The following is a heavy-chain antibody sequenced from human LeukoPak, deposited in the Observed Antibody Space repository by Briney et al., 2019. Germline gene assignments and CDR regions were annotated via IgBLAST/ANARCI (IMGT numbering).Heavy chain of an antibody. V-gene: IGHV3-64*01. CDR1: GFTFSSYA. CDR2: ISSNGGST. D-gene: IGHD2-15*01. J-gene: IGHJ4*02. Sequence: PGRSLRLSCAASGFTFSSYAMHWVRQAPGKGLEYVSAISSNGGSTYYATSVKGRFTISRYNSKNTRYLQMGSLRAEDIGVYYCARDPGGYCSGGSCYGRRFFDYWGQGTLVTVSS. CDR3: ARDPGGYCSGGSCYGRRFFDY.